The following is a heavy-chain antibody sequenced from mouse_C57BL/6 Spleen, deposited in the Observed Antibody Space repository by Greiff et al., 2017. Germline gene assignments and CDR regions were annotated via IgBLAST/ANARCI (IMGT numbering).Heavy chain of an antibody. J-gene: IGHJ2*01. CDR1: GYTFTDYE. D-gene: IGHD2-3*01. Sequence: VQLQQSGAELVRPGASVTLSCKASGYTFTDYEMHWVKQTPVHGLEWIGAIDPETGGTAYNQKFKGKAILTADKSSSTAYMELRSLTSEDSAVYYCTRDDGSLDYWGQGTTLTVSS. V-gene: IGHV1-15*01. CDR2: IDPETGGT. CDR3: TRDDGSLDY.